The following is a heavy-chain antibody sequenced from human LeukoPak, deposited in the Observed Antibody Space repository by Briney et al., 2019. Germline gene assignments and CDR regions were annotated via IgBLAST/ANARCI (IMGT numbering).Heavy chain of an antibody. V-gene: IGHV3-23*01. CDR3: ARGSGSYYKGDY. J-gene: IGHJ4*02. CDR2: IDGSGGGRST. D-gene: IGHD3-10*01. CDR1: GFTFSNYA. Sequence: PGGSLRLSCAASGFTFSNYAMNWVRQAPGKGLEWVSAIDGSGGGRSTDYADSVKGQFTISRDNSKNTLYLQMNSLRAEDTAVYYCARGSGSYYKGDYWGQGTLVTVSS.